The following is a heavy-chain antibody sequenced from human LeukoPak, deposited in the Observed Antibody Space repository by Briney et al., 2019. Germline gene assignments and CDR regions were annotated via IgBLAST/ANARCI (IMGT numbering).Heavy chain of an antibody. CDR2: INPNSGGT. V-gene: IGHV1-2*02. D-gene: IGHD2-21*02. Sequence: GASVKVSCKASGYTFTGYYMHWVRQAPGQGLEWMGWINPNSGGTNYAQKFQGRVTMTRDTSISTAYMELSRLRSEDTAVYYCARGLNRGGDCYAYWGQGTLVTVSS. CDR1: GYTFTGYY. J-gene: IGHJ4*02. CDR3: ARGLNRGGDCYAY.